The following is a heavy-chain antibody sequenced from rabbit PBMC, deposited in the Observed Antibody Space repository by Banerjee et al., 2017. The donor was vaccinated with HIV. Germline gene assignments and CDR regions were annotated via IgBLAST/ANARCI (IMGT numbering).Heavy chain of an antibody. J-gene: IGHJ4*01. CDR3: ARDRAGDSVAYFYL. CDR2: THTGSSGTT. D-gene: IGHD7-1*01. Sequence: EESGGGLVKPEGSLTLTCKASGFDLSSSYWICWVRQAPGKGLEWIACTHTGSSGTTYYASWAKGRFTISKTSSTTVTLQMTSLTAADTATYFCARDRAGDSVAYFYLWGPGTLVTVS. CDR1: GFDLSSSYW. V-gene: IGHV1S45*01.